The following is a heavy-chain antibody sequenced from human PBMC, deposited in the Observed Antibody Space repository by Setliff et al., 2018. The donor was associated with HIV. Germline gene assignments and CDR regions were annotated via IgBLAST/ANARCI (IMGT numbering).Heavy chain of an antibody. CDR1: GGSFSGYY. J-gene: IGHJ6*03. CDR2: INHSGST. D-gene: IGHD3-10*01. Sequence: SETLSLTCAVYGGSFSGYYWSWIRQPPGEGLEWIGEINHSGSTNYNPSLKSRVTISVDTSKNQFSLKLSSVTAADTAVYYCARRGSGSFHYYYYMDVWGKGTTVTVSS. CDR3: ARRGSGSFHYYYYMDV. V-gene: IGHV4-34*01.